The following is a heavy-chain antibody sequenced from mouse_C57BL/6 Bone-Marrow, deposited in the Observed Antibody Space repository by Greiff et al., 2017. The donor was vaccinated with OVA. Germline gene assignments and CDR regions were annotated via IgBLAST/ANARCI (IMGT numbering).Heavy chain of an antibody. J-gene: IGHJ3*01. CDR3: ARDATCSLWFAY. CDR1: GFTFSDFY. V-gene: IGHV7-1*01. D-gene: IGHD6-2*01. Sequence: EVQGVESGGGLVQSGRSLRLSCATSGFTFSDFYMEWVRQAPGKGLEWIAASRNKANDYTTEYSASVKGRFIVSRDTSQSILYLQMNALRAEDTAIYYCARDATCSLWFAYWGQGTLVTVSA. CDR2: SRNKANDYTT.